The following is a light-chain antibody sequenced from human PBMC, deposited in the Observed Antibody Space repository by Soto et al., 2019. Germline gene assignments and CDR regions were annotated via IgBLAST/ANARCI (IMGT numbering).Light chain of an antibody. J-gene: IGKJ2*01. CDR2: GAS. V-gene: IGKV3-15*01. CDR3: QQYNSWPPYT. Sequence: EVVMTQSPATVSVSPGERATLSCRASQSVSSNLAWYQQKPGQAPRLLIYGASTRATGTPARFSGSGSVTEFTLTISSPQSEDFAVYYCQQYNSWPPYTFGQGTKLEIK. CDR1: QSVSSN.